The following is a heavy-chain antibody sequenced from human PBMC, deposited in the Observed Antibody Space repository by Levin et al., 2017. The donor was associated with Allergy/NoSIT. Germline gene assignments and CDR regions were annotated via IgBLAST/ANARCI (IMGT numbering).Heavy chain of an antibody. V-gene: IGHV4-39*01. D-gene: IGHD2-15*01. Sequence: SQTLSLTCTVSGGSISSSSYYWGWIRQPPGKGLEWIGSIYYSGTTYYNPSLKSRVTMSVDTSKNQFSLKLSSVTAADTAVYYCALVSGPFDYWGQGTLVTVSS. CDR1: GGSISSSSYY. J-gene: IGHJ4*02. CDR3: ALVSGPFDY. CDR2: IYYSGTT.